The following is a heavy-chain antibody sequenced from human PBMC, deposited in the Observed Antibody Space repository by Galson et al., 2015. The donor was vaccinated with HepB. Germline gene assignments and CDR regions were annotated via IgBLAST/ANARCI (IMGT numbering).Heavy chain of an antibody. Sequence: ETLSLTCTVSGGSINGSPYYWTWIRQPPGRGLEWIGNIHYSGLAYYNPSLKSRVAISVDTSKKQFSLNLNSVTAADTAVYYCATISSGYYDHWGQGSLVTVSS. CDR2: IHYSGLA. CDR1: GGSINGSPYY. J-gene: IGHJ5*02. D-gene: IGHD3-22*01. CDR3: ATISSGYYDH. V-gene: IGHV4-39*01.